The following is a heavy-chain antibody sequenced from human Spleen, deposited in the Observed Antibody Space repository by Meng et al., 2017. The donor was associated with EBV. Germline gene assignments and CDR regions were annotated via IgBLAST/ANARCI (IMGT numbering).Heavy chain of an antibody. D-gene: IGHD6-25*01. CDR1: GFTFSSYW. CDR2: TNENGRIT. V-gene: IGHV3-74*01. CDR3: SRDLVGSDDD. J-gene: IGHJ4*02. Sequence: EVQLVGAGGALVQPGWSLSLSCATSGFTFSSYWMHWVRQAPGKGLVWVSRTNENGRITNYADSVESRFTISRDNTRNTLYLHMNSLRPEDTAVYFCSRDLVGSDDDWGQGTLVTVSS.